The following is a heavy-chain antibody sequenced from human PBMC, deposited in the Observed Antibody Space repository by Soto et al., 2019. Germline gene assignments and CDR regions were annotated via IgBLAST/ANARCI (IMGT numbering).Heavy chain of an antibody. CDR2: IYSGGST. D-gene: IGHD2-8*01. J-gene: IGHJ4*02. Sequence: EVQLVESGGGLIQPGGSLRLSCAASGFTVSSHYMSWVRQAPGKGLEWVSVIYSGGSTYYADSVKGRFTIARDNSKNTLYLQMNSLRAEDTAVYYCARRYCTNRVCSNDYWGQGTLVNVSS. CDR1: GFTVSSHY. V-gene: IGHV3-53*01. CDR3: ARRYCTNRVCSNDY.